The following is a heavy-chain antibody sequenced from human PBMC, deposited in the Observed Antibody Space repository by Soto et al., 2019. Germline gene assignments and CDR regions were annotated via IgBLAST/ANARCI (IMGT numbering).Heavy chain of an antibody. D-gene: IGHD6-6*01. CDR1: GYSFTAYF. CDR2: VHPSGGNT. CDR3: ARAPYSSSSFFFDY. Sequence: ASVKVSCKASGYSFTAYFMHWVRQAPGQGLEWMGIVHPSGGNTNYARKFQGRVTMTWDTSTTTVYMELSSLRSDDTAVYYCARAPYSSSSFFFDYWGQGTPVTVSS. V-gene: IGHV1-46*01. J-gene: IGHJ4*02.